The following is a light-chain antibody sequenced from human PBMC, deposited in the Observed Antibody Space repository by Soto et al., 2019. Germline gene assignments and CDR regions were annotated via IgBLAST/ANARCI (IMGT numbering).Light chain of an antibody. CDR1: QSVSNY. CDR2: DAS. V-gene: IGKV3-11*01. Sequence: EIVLTQSPATLSLSPGDRATLSCRASQSVSNYLAWYQQKPGQAPRLLIHDASNRATGIPARFSGSGSGTDFTLTIRSLEPEDFAVYYCQQRSSWPSTTFGPGTRVDIK. J-gene: IGKJ3*01. CDR3: QQRSSWPSTT.